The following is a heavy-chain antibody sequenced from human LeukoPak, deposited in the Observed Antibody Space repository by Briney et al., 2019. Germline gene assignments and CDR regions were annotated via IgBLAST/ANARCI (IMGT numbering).Heavy chain of an antibody. CDR1: GYSISSGYY. Sequence: SETLSLTCAVSGYSISSGYYWGWIRQPPVEGLEWIGSIYHSGSTYYNPSLKSRVTISVDTSKNQFSLKLSSVTSAATAVYYCATLSGKTINLGHTPVDYWGQGTLVTVSS. J-gene: IGHJ4*02. CDR2: IYHSGST. CDR3: ATLSGKTINLGHTPVDY. V-gene: IGHV4-38-2*01. D-gene: IGHD3-10*01.